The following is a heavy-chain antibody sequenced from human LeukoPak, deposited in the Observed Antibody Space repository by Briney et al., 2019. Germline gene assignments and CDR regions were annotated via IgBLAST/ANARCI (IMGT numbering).Heavy chain of an antibody. CDR1: GGSISSYY. CDR2: IYDSGST. CDR3: ARGGSGYDSFYYYGMDV. Sequence: NPSETLSLTCTVSGGSISSYYWSWIRQPPGKGLEWIGYIYDSGSTNYNPSLKSRVTISVDTSKNRFSLKLSSVTAADTAVYYCARGGSGYDSFYYYGMDVRGQGTTVTVSS. J-gene: IGHJ6*02. V-gene: IGHV4-59*01. D-gene: IGHD5-12*01.